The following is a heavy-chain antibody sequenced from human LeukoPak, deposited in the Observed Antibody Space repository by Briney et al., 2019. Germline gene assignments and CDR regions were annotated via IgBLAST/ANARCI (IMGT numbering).Heavy chain of an antibody. D-gene: IGHD6-13*01. V-gene: IGHV3-7*01. CDR2: IKEDGSEK. CDR3: ASGRQLGY. J-gene: IGHJ4*02. Sequence: GGSLRLSCAASGFTFSNYWMSWVRQAPGKGLEWVANIKEDGSEKYYVDSVKGRSTISRDNARNSLYLQMNNLRAEDTAVYYCASGRQLGYWGQGTLVTVSS. CDR1: GFTFSNYW.